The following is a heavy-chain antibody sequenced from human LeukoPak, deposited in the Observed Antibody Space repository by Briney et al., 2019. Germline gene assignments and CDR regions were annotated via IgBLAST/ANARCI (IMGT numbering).Heavy chain of an antibody. CDR3: TRADDSNGKNWFDP. D-gene: IGHD3-22*01. Sequence: GGSLRLSCEASGFTYSNYWMHWVRQDPVKGLVWVSRIKYDGSTTNYADSVKGRFTISRDNAKNTVYLQMNSLRAEDTAVYFCTRADDSNGKNWFDPWGQGTLVTVSS. V-gene: IGHV3-74*01. CDR1: GFTYSNYW. CDR2: IKYDGSTT. J-gene: IGHJ5*02.